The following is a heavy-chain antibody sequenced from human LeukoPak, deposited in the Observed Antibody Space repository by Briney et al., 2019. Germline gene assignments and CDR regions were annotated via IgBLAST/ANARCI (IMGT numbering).Heavy chain of an antibody. CDR1: GGSFSGYY. CDR2: INHSGST. J-gene: IGHJ4*02. Sequence: SQTLSLTCAVYGGSFSGYYWSWIRQPPGKGLEWIGEINHSGSTNYNPSLKSRVTISVDTSKNQFSLKLSSVTAADTAVYYCARRGRVAAAGFDYWGQGTLVTVSS. V-gene: IGHV4-34*01. D-gene: IGHD6-13*01. CDR3: ARRGRVAAAGFDY.